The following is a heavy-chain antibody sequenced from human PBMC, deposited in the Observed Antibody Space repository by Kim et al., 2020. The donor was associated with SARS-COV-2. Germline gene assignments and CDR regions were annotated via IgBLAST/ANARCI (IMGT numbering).Heavy chain of an antibody. V-gene: IGHV3-33*01. Sequence: KKYYADSVKGRFTISRDNSKNTLYLQMNSLRAEDTAVYYCARDRNRYFDYWGQGTLVTVSS. D-gene: IGHD4-4*01. CDR3: ARDRNRYFDY. J-gene: IGHJ4*02. CDR2: KK.